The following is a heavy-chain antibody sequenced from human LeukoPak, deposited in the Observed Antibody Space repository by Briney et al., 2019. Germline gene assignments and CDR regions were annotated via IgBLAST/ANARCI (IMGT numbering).Heavy chain of an antibody. D-gene: IGHD3-16*01. CDR3: TTGAGWLIDY. CDR2: FYNSGSS. Sequence: SETLSLTCTVSGGSISDYYRGWIRQPPGKGLEWIGYFYNSGSSTYNPSLKSRVTISVDTSKEQFSLKVNSVTAADTAVYYCTTGAGWLIDYWGQGILVTVSS. J-gene: IGHJ4*02. CDR1: GGSISDYY. V-gene: IGHV4-59*01.